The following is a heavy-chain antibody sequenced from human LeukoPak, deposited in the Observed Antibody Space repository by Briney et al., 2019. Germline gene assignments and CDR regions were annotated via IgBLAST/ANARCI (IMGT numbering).Heavy chain of an antibody. V-gene: IGHV4-4*07. CDR3: ARASKTYCGGDCYFPPPFDY. J-gene: IGHJ4*02. D-gene: IGHD2-21*02. Sequence: SQTLSLTCTVSGNSISSYYWSWIREPAGKGLEWIGRIYTSGSTNYNPSLKSRVTMSVDTSKNQFSLKLSSVTAADTAVYYCARASKTYCGGDCYFPPPFDYWGQGTLVTVSS. CDR1: GNSISSYY. CDR2: IYTSGST.